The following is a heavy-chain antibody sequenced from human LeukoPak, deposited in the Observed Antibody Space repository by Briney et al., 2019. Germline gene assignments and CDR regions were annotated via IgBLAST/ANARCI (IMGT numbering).Heavy chain of an antibody. D-gene: IGHD6-13*01. J-gene: IGHJ4*02. CDR1: GFTFSSYA. V-gene: IGHV3-30*04. CDR3: ARDRVAAAGGLDY. CDR2: ISYDGSNK. Sequence: GGSLSLSCAASGFTFSSYAMHWIRQAPGKGLEWVAVISYDGSNKYYADSVKGRFTISRDNSKNTLYLQMNSLRAEDTAVYYCARDRVAAAGGLDYWGQGTLVTVSS.